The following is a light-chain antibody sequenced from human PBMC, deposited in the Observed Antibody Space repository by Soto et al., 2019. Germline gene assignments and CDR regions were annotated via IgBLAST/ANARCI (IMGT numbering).Light chain of an antibody. J-gene: IGKJ1*01. CDR1: QSLLYTSNNKNY. CDR2: WAS. Sequence: DIVMTQSPDSLAVSLGERATINCKSSQSLLYTSNNKNYLSWYQKKPGLPPKMLLYWASTRESGVPDRFTGSGSGTNFTLTIFSLQAEDVAVYYCQQYYTFPRTFGQGSKVEIK. V-gene: IGKV4-1*01. CDR3: QQYYTFPRT.